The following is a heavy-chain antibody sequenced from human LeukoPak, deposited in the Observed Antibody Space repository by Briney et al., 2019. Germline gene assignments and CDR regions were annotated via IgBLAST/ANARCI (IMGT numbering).Heavy chain of an antibody. J-gene: IGHJ4*02. D-gene: IGHD1-1*01. V-gene: IGHV1-2*02. Sequence: GASVKVSCKASGYTVTGYHMHWVRQAPGQGLEWMGWINPNSGGTNYAQKFQGRVTMTTDTSTSTAYMELRSLRSDDTAVYYCARDYLERYDYWGQGTLVTVSS. CDR1: GYTVTGYH. CDR2: INPNSGGT. CDR3: ARDYLERYDY.